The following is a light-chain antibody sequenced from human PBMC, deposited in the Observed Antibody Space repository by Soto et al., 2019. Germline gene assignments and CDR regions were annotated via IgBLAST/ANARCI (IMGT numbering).Light chain of an antibody. CDR3: QQFNSYLHT. CDR2: DAS. V-gene: IGKV1-13*02. J-gene: IGKJ4*01. CDR1: QGISSA. Sequence: AIQLTQSPSSLSASVGDRVTITCRASQGISSALAWYQQKPGKAPKLLIYDASSLERGVPSRFRGSVSGTDFTLTISSLQPEDFATYYCQQFNSYLHTFGGGTKVEIK.